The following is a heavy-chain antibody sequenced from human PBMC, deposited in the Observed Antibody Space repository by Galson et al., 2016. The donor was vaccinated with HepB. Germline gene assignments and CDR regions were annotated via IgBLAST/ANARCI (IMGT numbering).Heavy chain of an antibody. CDR1: GFRFKSHG. CDR3: SRDLSYFSCWFHP. J-gene: IGHJ5*02. CDR2: IHYDGSRE. D-gene: IGHD2/OR15-2a*01. Sequence: SLRLSCAASGFRFKSHGFIWVRQAPGKGLEWVAGIHYDGSREYYPDSTKGRFTISRDDSKNKVYLQMHSLSGEDTAVYYCSRDLSYFSCWFHPWGQGTPVTVSS. V-gene: IGHV3-33*01.